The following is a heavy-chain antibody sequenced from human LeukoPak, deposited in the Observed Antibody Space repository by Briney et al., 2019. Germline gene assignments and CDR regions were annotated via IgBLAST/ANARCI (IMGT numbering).Heavy chain of an antibody. CDR3: ARWSDTAMAPNPNYYCGMDV. V-gene: IGHV4-34*01. CDR1: GGSFSGYY. Sequence: SETLSLTCAVYGGSFSGYYWSWIRQPPGKGLEWIGEINHSGSTNYNPSLKSRVTISVDTSKNQFSLKLSSVTAADTAVYYCARWSDTAMAPNPNYYCGMDVWGQGTTVTVSS. CDR2: INHSGST. D-gene: IGHD5-18*01. J-gene: IGHJ6*02.